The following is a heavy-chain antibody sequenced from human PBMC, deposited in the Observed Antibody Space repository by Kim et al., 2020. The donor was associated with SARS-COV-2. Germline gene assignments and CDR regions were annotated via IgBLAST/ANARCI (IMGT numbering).Heavy chain of an antibody. D-gene: IGHD5-18*01. CDR1: GFTVSSNY. J-gene: IGHJ4*02. Sequence: GGSLRLSCAASGFTVSSNYMSWVRQAPGKGLEWVSVIYSGGSTYYADSVKGRFTISRDNSKNTLYLQMNSLRAEDTAVYYCARGGPYPLPGYSYSHQFDYWGQGTLVTVSS. CDR2: IYSGGST. CDR3: ARGGPYPLPGYSYSHQFDY. V-gene: IGHV3-53*01.